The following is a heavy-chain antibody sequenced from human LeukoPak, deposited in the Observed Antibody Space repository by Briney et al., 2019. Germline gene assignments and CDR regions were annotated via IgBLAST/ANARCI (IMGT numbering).Heavy chain of an antibody. V-gene: IGHV3-49*04. CDR1: GFTFRDYV. CDR3: TRDQGY. CDR2: IRSKTYGGTT. J-gene: IGHJ4*02. Sequence: PGGSLRLSCAASGFTFRDYVMSWVRQAPGKGLEWVGFIRSKTYGGTTEYAASVKDRFTISRDDSKSIAYLQMNSLKTEDTAVYYCTRDQGYWGQGTLVTVSS.